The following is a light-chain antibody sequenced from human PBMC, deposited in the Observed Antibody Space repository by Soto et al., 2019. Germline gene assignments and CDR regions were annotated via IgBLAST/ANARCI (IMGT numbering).Light chain of an antibody. CDR3: SSYAGSNSYV. CDR2: DVR. J-gene: IGLJ1*01. Sequence: QSALTQPPCASGSPGQSLTISCTGTSSDVGAYNYVSWYQQHPGKAPKVMIYDVRKRPSGVPDRFSGSKSGNTASLTVSGLQAEDEADYYCSSYAGSNSYVFGTGTKLTVL. CDR1: SSDVGAYNY. V-gene: IGLV2-8*01.